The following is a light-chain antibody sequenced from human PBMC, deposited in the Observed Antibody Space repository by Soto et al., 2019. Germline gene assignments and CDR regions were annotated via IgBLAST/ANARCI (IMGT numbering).Light chain of an antibody. CDR3: AAWDDSLYGRV. CDR2: NND. CDR1: SSNIGANT. J-gene: IGLJ1*01. V-gene: IGLV1-44*01. Sequence: SVLTQPPSASGTPGQRVTISCSGSSSNIGANTVNWYQQLPGTAPKLLISNNDQRPSGVPDRFSGSKSGTSASLDISGLQSDDDADYYCAAWDDSLYGRVFGSGTKLTVL.